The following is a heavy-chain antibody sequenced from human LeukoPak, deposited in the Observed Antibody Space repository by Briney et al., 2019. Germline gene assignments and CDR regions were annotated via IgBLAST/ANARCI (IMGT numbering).Heavy chain of an antibody. J-gene: IGHJ4*02. CDR1: GFTFSNYD. CDR3: ERDDEGRIDY. V-gene: IGHV3-33*01. CDR2: IWYDGSNK. Sequence: PGRSLRLSCAASGFTFSNYDMHWVRQAPGKGLEWVAIIWYDGSNKYYVDPVKGRFTISRDNSKNTLYLQMNSLIAEDTAVYYCERDDEGRIDYWGQGTLVTVSS.